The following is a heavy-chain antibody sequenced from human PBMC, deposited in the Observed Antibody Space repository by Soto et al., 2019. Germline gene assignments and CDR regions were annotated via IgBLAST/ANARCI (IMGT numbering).Heavy chain of an antibody. V-gene: IGHV1-18*01. J-gene: IGHJ6*02. D-gene: IGHD3-10*01. Sequence: QVQLVQSGAEVKKPGASVTVSCKTSGYTFSNYGINWVRQAPGQGLEWMGWISGYNGNTNYAQTVQGRVHITNNTSTGPVFNELGNLKSCRKALFYCSGFIMGGGWFDPKYYHGFGVWGQGTKVNLS. CDR2: ISGYNGNT. CDR1: GYTFSNYG. CDR3: SGFIMGGGWFDPKYYHGFGV.